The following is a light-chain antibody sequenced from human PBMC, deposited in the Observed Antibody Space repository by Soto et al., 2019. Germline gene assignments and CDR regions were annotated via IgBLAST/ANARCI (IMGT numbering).Light chain of an antibody. Sequence: QSALTQPAYVSGAPGQSLPISCTGTSSDVGGYNYVSWYQQHPGKAPKLMIYDVSNRPSGVSNRFSGSKSGNTASLTISGFQAEDEADYYCSSYTSSSTPFVFGTGTKVTVL. CDR1: SSDVGGYNY. V-gene: IGLV2-14*01. CDR3: SSYTSSSTPFV. CDR2: DVS. J-gene: IGLJ1*01.